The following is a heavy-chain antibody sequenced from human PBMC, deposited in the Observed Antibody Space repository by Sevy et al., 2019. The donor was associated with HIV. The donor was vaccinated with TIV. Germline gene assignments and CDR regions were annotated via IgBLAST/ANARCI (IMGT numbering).Heavy chain of an antibody. V-gene: IGHV3-48*03. Sequence: GGSLRLSCAASGFTFSSYEMNWVRQAPEKGLECVSYISSSGSTIYYADSVKGRFTISRDNAKNSLYLQMNSLRAEDTAVYYCARAPYCSSTSCYGFDYWGQGTLVTVSS. CDR1: GFTFSSYE. CDR2: ISSSGSTI. J-gene: IGHJ4*02. D-gene: IGHD2-2*01. CDR3: ARAPYCSSTSCYGFDY.